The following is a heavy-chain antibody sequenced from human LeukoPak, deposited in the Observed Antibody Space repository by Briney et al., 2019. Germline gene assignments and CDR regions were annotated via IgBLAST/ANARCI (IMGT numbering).Heavy chain of an antibody. CDR2: IYTSGST. D-gene: IGHD1-7*01. CDR1: GGSISSYY. Sequence: SETLSLTCTASGGSISSYYWSWIRQPAGKGLEWIGRIYTSGSTNYNPSLKSRVTMSVDTSKNQFSLKLSSVTAADTAVYYCARDRYNWNYGTRYFDLWGRGTLVTVSS. V-gene: IGHV4-4*07. CDR3: ARDRYNWNYGTRYFDL. J-gene: IGHJ2*01.